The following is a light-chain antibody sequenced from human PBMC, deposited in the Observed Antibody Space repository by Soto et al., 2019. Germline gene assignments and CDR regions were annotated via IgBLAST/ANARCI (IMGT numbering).Light chain of an antibody. V-gene: IGLV2-14*03. CDR1: SRDVGAYNY. J-gene: IGLJ1*01. CDR2: DVS. Sequence: QSVLTQPASVSGSPGQSITISCTGTSRDVGAYNYVSWYQQHPGKAPKLMIYDVSSRPSGVSNRFSGSKSGNTASLTISGLHAVDEADYYCSSYTSGSTYVFGTGTKVTVL. CDR3: SSYTSGSTYV.